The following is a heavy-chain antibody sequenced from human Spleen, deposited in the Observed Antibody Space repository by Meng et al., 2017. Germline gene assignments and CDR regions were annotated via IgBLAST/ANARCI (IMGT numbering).Heavy chain of an antibody. J-gene: IGHJ4*02. D-gene: IGHD6-19*01. Sequence: QVQLVQSGAEVKKPGASVKVSCKASGYTYTVYQTDWVRQAPGQGLEWMGWIHPSGHPTYAQKFQGRVTMTIDTSTTTASMELRSLRSDDSALYYCVKHSSDWSLDSWGQGTLVTVSS. CDR1: GYTYTVYQ. V-gene: IGHV1-18*01. CDR2: IHPSGHP. CDR3: VKHSSDWSLDS.